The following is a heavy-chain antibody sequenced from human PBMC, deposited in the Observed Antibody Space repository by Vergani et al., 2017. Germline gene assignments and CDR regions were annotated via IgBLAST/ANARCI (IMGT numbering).Heavy chain of an antibody. Sequence: EVQLVESGGGLVKPGGSLRLSCAASGFTFSSYSMNWVRQAPGKGLEWVSSISSCSSYIYYADSVKGRFTISRDNAKNSLYLQMNSLRAEDTAVYYCARDYILTGYVDYWGQGTLVTVSS. CDR3: ARDYILTGYVDY. CDR2: ISSCSSYI. D-gene: IGHD3-9*01. V-gene: IGHV3-21*01. CDR1: GFTFSSYS. J-gene: IGHJ4*02.